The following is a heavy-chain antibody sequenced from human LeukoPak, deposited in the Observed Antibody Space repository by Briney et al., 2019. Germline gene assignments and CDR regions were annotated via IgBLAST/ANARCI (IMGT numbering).Heavy chain of an antibody. J-gene: IGHJ4*02. CDR1: GFTFSSYA. CDR3: ARDSSYYYGSGSSGPHYFDN. D-gene: IGHD3-10*01. CDR2: ISSDGTYQ. Sequence: GGALRLSCAASGFTFSSYAVQWVRQAPGKGLEGGSIISSDGTYQYYSDSVNGRFTISRDNSKNTLYLQLNSLRAEDTAVYYCARDSSYYYGSGSSGPHYFDNWGQGALVTVSS. V-gene: IGHV3-30*01.